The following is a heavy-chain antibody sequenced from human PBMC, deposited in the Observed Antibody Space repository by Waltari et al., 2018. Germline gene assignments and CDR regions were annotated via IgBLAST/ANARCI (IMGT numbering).Heavy chain of an antibody. CDR1: GGTFSSYA. D-gene: IGHD2-15*01. V-gene: IGHV1-69*04. J-gene: IGHJ3*02. CDR3: ARSLGYCSGGSCYDDAFDI. CDR2: IIPILGIA. Sequence: QVQLVQSGAEVKKPGSSVKVSCKASGGTFSSYAISWVRQAPGQGLEWMGRIIPILGIANYAQKFQGRVTITADESTSTAYMELSSLRSEDTAVYYCARSLGYCSGGSCYDDAFDIWGQGTVVTVSS.